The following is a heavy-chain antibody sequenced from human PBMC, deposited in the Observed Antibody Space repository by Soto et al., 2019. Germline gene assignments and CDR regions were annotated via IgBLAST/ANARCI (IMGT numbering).Heavy chain of an antibody. CDR1: GASISAYA. CDR2: LDSSGNT. CDR3: ARGPYSSGWYVVDY. D-gene: IGHD6-19*01. V-gene: IGHV4-4*07. Sequence: QVQLQESGPGLVKPSETLSLTCTVSGASISAYAWSWIRQPAGKGLEWIGRLDSSGNTNYNPSFKSRLTMSADTSKNQFSLKLSSVTAADTAVYYCARGPYSSGWYVVDYWGQGTLVTVSS. J-gene: IGHJ4*02.